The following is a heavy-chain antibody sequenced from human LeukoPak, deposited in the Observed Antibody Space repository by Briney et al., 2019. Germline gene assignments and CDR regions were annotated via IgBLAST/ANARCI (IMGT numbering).Heavy chain of an antibody. CDR3: ASSRYSAYEPDGSLDY. V-gene: IGHV4-61*02. Sequence: SETLSLTCTVSVGSLSSGSYYWSWIRQPAGRGLEWIGRIYPSGSANYNPSLKSRVTISVDTSKNHFSLKVSSVTAADTAIYYCASSRYSAYEPDGSLDYWGQGTLVTVSS. D-gene: IGHD5-12*01. CDR2: IYPSGSA. CDR1: VGSLSSGSYY. J-gene: IGHJ4*02.